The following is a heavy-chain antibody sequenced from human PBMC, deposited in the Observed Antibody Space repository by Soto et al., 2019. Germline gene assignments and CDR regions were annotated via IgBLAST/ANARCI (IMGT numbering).Heavy chain of an antibody. D-gene: IGHD3-9*01. CDR2: VYQNGGT. CDR1: GGSISSSTW. V-gene: IGHV4-4*02. J-gene: IGHJ3*02. Sequence: TLPLRCAVSGGSISSSTWWSWVLQTPVKWLEWIGEVYQNGGTNYSPSLSRRVTLSVYESKNHFSLRLNSVTAAYTAVYYSASPWGSFLTGRADALDIWGQATMVTVSS. CDR3: ASPWGSFLTGRADALDI.